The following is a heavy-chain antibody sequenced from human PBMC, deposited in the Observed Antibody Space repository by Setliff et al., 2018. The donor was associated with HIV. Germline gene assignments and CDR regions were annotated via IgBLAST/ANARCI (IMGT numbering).Heavy chain of an antibody. CDR2: IYYSGNT. J-gene: IGHJ4*02. CDR1: GGSIHNYY. D-gene: IGHD3-10*01. CDR3: VREIVGMVRGIREYYFDY. V-gene: IGHV4-39*07. Sequence: PSETLSLTCTVSGGSIHNYYWGWLRQPPGKGLEWIGSIYYSGNTYYNPSLKSRVTVSVDTSKNQFSLKLSSVTAADTAVYYCVREIVGMVRGIREYYFDYWGQGTLVTVSS.